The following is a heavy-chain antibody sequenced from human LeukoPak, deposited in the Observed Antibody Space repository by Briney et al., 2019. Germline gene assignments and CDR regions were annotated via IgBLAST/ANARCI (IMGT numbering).Heavy chain of an antibody. V-gene: IGHV3-23*01. CDR2: ISGSGGST. CDR1: GFTFSSYA. J-gene: IGHJ4*02. CDR3: AYGGALDY. D-gene: IGHD3-10*01. Sequence: PGGSLRLSCAASGFTFSSYAMSWVRQAPGKGLEWVSGISGSGGSTYYADSVKGRFTLSRDNSKNTLYLQMNSLRAEDTAVYFCAYGGALDYWGQGTLVTVSS.